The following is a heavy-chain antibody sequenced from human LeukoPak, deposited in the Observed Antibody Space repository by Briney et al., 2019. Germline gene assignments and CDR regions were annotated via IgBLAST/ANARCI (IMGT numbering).Heavy chain of an antibody. Sequence: PGRSLRLSCAASGITFDDYAMHWVRQAPGKGLEWVSGISWNSGNIAYADSVKGRFTISRDNAKNSLYLQMNSLRAGDTALYYCAKTHYYDGSGYFGYWGQGTLVTVSS. D-gene: IGHD3-22*01. J-gene: IGHJ4*02. CDR1: GITFDDYA. V-gene: IGHV3-9*01. CDR3: AKTHYYDGSGYFGY. CDR2: ISWNSGNI.